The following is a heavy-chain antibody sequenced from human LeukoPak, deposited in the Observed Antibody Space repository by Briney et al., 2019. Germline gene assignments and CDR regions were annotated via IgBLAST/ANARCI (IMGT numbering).Heavy chain of an antibody. CDR2: IYYSGST. Sequence: SETLSLTCSVSGGSISDYYWGWIRQPPGKGLEWIGYIYYSGSTTYNPSLKSRVTMSVDTAKNQFSLKVRSVTAADTAVYYCARGDFCSKSNCYLRPMDVWGKGTTVTVSS. V-gene: IGHV4-59*01. CDR3: ARGDFCSKSNCYLRPMDV. CDR1: GGSISDYY. J-gene: IGHJ6*03. D-gene: IGHD3-3*01.